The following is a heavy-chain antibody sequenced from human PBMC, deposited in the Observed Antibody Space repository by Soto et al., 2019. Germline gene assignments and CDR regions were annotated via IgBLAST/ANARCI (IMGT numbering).Heavy chain of an antibody. D-gene: IGHD3-16*01. J-gene: IGHJ6*02. Sequence: QVRLVQPAAEVKKPGASVKVSCKTSGYTFIRYGIAWVRQAPGQGLEWMGWISPYNDYTNYAPKFQGRVRMTADTSTKTVYLELRPLTSDDTAVYYCARGGYYDDVWVKLNQYGLDVWGQGTTVSVSS. V-gene: IGHV1-18*01. CDR2: ISPYNDYT. CDR3: ARGGYYDDVWVKLNQYGLDV. CDR1: GYTFIRYG.